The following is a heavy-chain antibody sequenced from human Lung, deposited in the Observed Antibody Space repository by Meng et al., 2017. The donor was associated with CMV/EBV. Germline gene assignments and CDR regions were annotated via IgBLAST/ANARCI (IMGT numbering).Heavy chain of an antibody. CDR2: IYYSGST. CDR3: ARAPGYRSLYGMDV. D-gene: IGHD1-1*01. J-gene: IGHJ6*02. CDR1: GYSFGNSA. Sequence: SQXXSLTXVGSGYSFGNSAMHWVRQAPGKGLEWIGYIYYSGSTNYNPSLKSRVTISIDTSKNQLSLKLSSVTAADTAVYYCARAPGYRSLYGMDVWGQGTTVTVSS. V-gene: IGHV4-59*01.